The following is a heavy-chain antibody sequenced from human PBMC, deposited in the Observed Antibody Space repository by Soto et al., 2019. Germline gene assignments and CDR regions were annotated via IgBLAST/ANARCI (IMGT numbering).Heavy chain of an antibody. J-gene: IGHJ4*02. Sequence: GGSLRLSCAASGFTFSSYAMTWVRQAPGKGLEWVSAISGSGGNTYYADSVKGRFTISRDNSKNTLYLQMNSLRAEDTAVYYCARDGVTTGSLDYWGQGTLVTVSS. D-gene: IGHD4-4*01. CDR2: ISGSGGNT. CDR1: GFTFSSYA. CDR3: ARDGVTTGSLDY. V-gene: IGHV3-23*01.